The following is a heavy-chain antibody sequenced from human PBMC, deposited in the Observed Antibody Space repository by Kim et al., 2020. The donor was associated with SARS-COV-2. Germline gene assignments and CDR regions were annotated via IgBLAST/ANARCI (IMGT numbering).Heavy chain of an antibody. J-gene: IGHJ4*02. D-gene: IGHD2-2*01. Sequence: SETLSLTCTVSGGSISSYYWSWIRQPPGKGLEWIGYIYYSGSTNYNPSLKSRVTISVDTSKNQSSLKLSSVTAADTAVYYCARTLDCSSTSCYSFDYWGQGTLVTVSS. V-gene: IGHV4-59*01. CDR3: ARTLDCSSTSCYSFDY. CDR1: GGSISSYY. CDR2: IYYSGST.